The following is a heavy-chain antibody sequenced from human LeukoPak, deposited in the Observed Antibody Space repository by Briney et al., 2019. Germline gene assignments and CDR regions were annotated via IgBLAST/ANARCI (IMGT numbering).Heavy chain of an antibody. D-gene: IGHD3-10*01. CDR2: VYYNDYT. CDR3: ARQRGDTMVRGLIMDWFDP. J-gene: IGHJ5*02. CDR1: GDSITRSIYY. V-gene: IGHV4-39*01. Sequence: SETLSLTCSVSGDSITRSIYYWGWIRQPPGKGLEWIGSVYYNDYTYYKPSLKSRVTISVDTSKNQFSLKLSSVTAADTALYYCARQRGDTMVRGLIMDWFDPWGQGTLVTVSS.